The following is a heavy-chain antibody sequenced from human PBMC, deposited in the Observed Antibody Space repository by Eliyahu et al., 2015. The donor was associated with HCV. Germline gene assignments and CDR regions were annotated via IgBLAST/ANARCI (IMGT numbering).Heavy chain of an antibody. D-gene: IGHD3-10*01. V-gene: IGHV3-13*01. CDR1: GFTFSSYD. CDR3: ARGAPYGSGSYPGRDAFDI. Sequence: EVQLVESGGGLVQPGGSLRLSCAASGFTFSSYDMHWVRQATGKGLEWVSAIGTAGDTYYPGSVKGRFTISRENAKNSLYLQMNSLRAGDTAVYYCARGAPYGSGSYPGRDAFDIWGQGTMVTVSS. CDR2: IGTAGDT. J-gene: IGHJ3*02.